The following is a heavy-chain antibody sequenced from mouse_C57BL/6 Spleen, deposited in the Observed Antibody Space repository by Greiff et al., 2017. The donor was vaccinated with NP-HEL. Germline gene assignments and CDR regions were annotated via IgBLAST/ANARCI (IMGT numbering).Heavy chain of an antibody. V-gene: IGHV14-4*01. D-gene: IGHD1-1*01. CDR1: GFNIKDDY. CDR2: IDPENGDT. Sequence: EVQLQQSGAELVRPGASVKLSCTASGFNIKDDYMHWVKQRPEQGLEWIGWIDPENGDTEYASKFQGKATITADTSSNTAYLQLSSLTSEDTAVYYCTKIYYYGPGFAYWGQGTLVTVSA. CDR3: TKIYYYGPGFAY. J-gene: IGHJ3*01.